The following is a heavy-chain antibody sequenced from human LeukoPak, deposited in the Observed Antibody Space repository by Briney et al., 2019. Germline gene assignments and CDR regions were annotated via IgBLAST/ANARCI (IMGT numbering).Heavy chain of an antibody. CDR1: GGSISSGGYY. CDR3: ARDGPSSTSWKDYYYGMDV. CDR2: IYYSGST. J-gene: IGHJ6*02. V-gene: IGHV4-31*03. D-gene: IGHD2-2*01. Sequence: SQTLSLTCTVSGGSISSGGYYWSWIRQHPGKGLEWIGYIYYSGSTYYNPSLKSRVTISVDTSKNQFSLKLSSVTAADTAVYYCARDGPSSTSWKDYYYGMDVWGQGTTVTVSS.